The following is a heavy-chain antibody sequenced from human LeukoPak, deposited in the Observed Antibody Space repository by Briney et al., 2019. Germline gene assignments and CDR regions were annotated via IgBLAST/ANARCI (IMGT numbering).Heavy chain of an antibody. CDR2: ISSSSSYI. D-gene: IGHD3-10*02. J-gene: IGHJ4*02. V-gene: IGHV3-21*01. CDR1: GFTFSSYG. CDR3: ARGSVPLFDY. Sequence: GGSLRLSCAASGFTFSSYGMNWVRQAPGKGREWVSSISSSSSYIYYADSVKGRFTISRDNAKNSLYLQMNSLRAEDTAVYYCARGSVPLFDYWGQGTLVTVSS.